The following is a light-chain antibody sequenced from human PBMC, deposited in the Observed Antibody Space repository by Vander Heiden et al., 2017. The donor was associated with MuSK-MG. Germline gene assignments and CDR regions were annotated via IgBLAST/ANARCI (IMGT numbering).Light chain of an antibody. CDR1: QGISSY. Sequence: ALRLTQTPSSFSASTGDRVTITCRASQGISSYLAWYQQKPGKAPKLLIYAASTLQSGVPSRFSGSGSGTDFTLTISCLQSEDFATYYCQQDDSYPFTFGQGTKVDIK. J-gene: IGKJ3*01. CDR2: AAS. CDR3: QQDDSYPFT. V-gene: IGKV1-8*01.